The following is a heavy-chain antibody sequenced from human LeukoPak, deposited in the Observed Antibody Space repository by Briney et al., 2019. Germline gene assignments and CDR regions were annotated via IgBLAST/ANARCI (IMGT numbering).Heavy chain of an antibody. CDR2: IYYSGST. CDR1: GGSISSSSYY. CDR3: ASTSGSYFILDY. Sequence: SETLSLTCTVSGGSISSSSYYWGWLRRPPGTGLEWVGSIYYSGSTYYNPSLKSRVTISVDTSKNQFSLKLSSVTAADTAVYYCASTSGSYFILDYWGQGTLVTVSS. V-gene: IGHV4-39*07. J-gene: IGHJ4*02. D-gene: IGHD1-26*01.